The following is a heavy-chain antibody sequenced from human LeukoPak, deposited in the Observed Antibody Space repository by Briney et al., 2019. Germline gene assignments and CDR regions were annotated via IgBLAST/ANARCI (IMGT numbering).Heavy chain of an antibody. D-gene: IGHD3-22*01. J-gene: IGHJ4*02. CDR2: ISSSSSYT. V-gene: IGHV3-11*06. CDR3: ARGRDSSGYYYVPDFDY. CDR1: GFTFSDYY. Sequence: GGSLRLSCAASGFTFSDYYMSWIRQAPGKGLEWVSYISSSSSYTNYAASVKGRFTISSDNAKNTLYLQMNSLRAEDTAVYYCARGRDSSGYYYVPDFDYWGQGTLVTVSS.